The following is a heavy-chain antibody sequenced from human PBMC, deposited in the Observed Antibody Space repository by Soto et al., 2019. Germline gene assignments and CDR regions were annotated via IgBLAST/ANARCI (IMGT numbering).Heavy chain of an antibody. CDR3: ASGSCGAFDY. D-gene: IGHD2-21*01. Sequence: EVQLVESGGDLIQPGGSLRLSCAASGFTVSSNYMSWVRQAPGKGREWVSVIYSDGSTYYAHSVKGRFTISRDNSKNTLYLQMNNLIAEDTAVDYCASGSCGAFDYWGQGSLVTVSS. J-gene: IGHJ4*02. CDR1: GFTVSSNY. V-gene: IGHV3-53*01. CDR2: IYSDGST.